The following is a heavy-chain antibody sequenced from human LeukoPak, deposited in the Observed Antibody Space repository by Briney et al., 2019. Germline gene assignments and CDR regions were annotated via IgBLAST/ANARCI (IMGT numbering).Heavy chain of an antibody. J-gene: IGHJ1*01. CDR3: ATYSSLNRREFQY. V-gene: IGHV3-74*01. CDR1: GFTFSSYW. CDR2: INTDGSST. D-gene: IGHD3-22*01. Sequence: GSLRLSCAASGFTFSSYWMHWVRQAPGKGLVWVSRINTDGSSTSYADSVKGRFTISRDNAKNSLYLQMNSLRAEDTAVYYCATYSSLNRREFQYWGQGTLLTVSS.